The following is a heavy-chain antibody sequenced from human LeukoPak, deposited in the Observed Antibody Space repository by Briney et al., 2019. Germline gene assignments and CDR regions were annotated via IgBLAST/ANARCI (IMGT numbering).Heavy chain of an antibody. CDR1: GFTFSSYG. Sequence: PGGSLRLSCAASGFTFSSYGMSWVRQAPGKGLERVSAISGSGGSTYYADSVKGRFTISRDNSKNTLYLQMNSLRAEDTAVYYCAKDVEGAIVVVPAANDYWGQGTLVTVSS. V-gene: IGHV3-23*01. CDR2: ISGSGGST. D-gene: IGHD2-2*01. CDR3: AKDVEGAIVVVPAANDY. J-gene: IGHJ4*02.